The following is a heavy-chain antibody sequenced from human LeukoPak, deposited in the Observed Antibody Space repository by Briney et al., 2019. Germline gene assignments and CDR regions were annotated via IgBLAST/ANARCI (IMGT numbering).Heavy chain of an antibody. V-gene: IGHV3-23*01. CDR3: AKDGNSGYDSEYFDY. J-gene: IGHJ4*02. CDR1: GFTFSSYA. CDR2: ISGSGGST. D-gene: IGHD5-12*01. Sequence: GGSLRLSCAASGFTFSSYAMSWFRQAPGKGLEWVSAISGSGGSTYYADSVKGRFTISRDNSKNTLYLQMNSLRAEDTAVYYCAKDGNSGYDSEYFDYWGQGTLVTVSS.